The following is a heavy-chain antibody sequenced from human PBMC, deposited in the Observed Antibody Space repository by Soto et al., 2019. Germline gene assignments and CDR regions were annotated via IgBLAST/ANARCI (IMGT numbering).Heavy chain of an antibody. CDR3: VKDGSSWYYFNY. D-gene: IGHD6-13*01. CDR2: IKSKTNGGTT. J-gene: IGHJ4*02. Sequence: SLRLSCAASGFTFSNAWMNWLRQAPGKGLEWVGRIKSKTNGGTTDYAVPVKGRFTISRDDSKNTLYLEMNGLKTEDTALYYCVKDGSSWYYFNYWGQGGLVTVSS. V-gene: IGHV3-15*01. CDR1: GFTFSNAW.